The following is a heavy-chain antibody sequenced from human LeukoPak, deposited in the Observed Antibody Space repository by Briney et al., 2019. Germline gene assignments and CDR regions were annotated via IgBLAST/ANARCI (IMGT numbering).Heavy chain of an antibody. D-gene: IGHD3-16*02. J-gene: IGHJ4*02. Sequence: SETLSLTCTVSGGSISSYYWSWIRQPPGKGLEWIGYIYYSGSTSYNPSLKSRVTISVDTSKNQFSLKLSSVTAADTAVYYCARQDRDYDYVWGSYRTYYFDYWGQGTLVTVSS. V-gene: IGHV4-59*08. CDR1: GGSISSYY. CDR2: IYYSGST. CDR3: ARQDRDYDYVWGSYRTYYFDY.